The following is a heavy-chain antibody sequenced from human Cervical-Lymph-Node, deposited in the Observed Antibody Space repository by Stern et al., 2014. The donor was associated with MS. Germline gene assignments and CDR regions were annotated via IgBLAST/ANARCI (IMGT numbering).Heavy chain of an antibody. Sequence: QLQLQESGPGLVKPSETLSLTCTVSGGSISSYYWSWIRQPPGKGLEWIGYIYYSGSTNYNPSLKSRVTISVDTSKNQFSLKLSSVTAADTAVYYCVRGATQAFDPWGQGTLVTVSS. CDR3: VRGATQAFDP. V-gene: IGHV4-59*01. CDR2: IYYSGST. CDR1: GGSISSYY. J-gene: IGHJ5*02.